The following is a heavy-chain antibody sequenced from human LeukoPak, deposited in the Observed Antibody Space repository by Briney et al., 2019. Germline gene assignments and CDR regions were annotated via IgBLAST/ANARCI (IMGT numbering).Heavy chain of an antibody. V-gene: IGHV4-34*01. Sequence: ESSETLSLTCAVYGGSFSGYYWSWIRQPPGKGLEWIGEINHSGSTNYNPSLKSRVTISVDTSKNQFSLKLSSVTAADTAVYYCARITDTAMVYFDYWGQGTLVTVSS. CDR1: GGSFSGYY. D-gene: IGHD5-18*01. CDR3: ARITDTAMVYFDY. CDR2: INHSGST. J-gene: IGHJ4*02.